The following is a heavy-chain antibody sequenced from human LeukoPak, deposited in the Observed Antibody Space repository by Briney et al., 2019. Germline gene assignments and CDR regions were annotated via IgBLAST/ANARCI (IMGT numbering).Heavy chain of an antibody. V-gene: IGHV4-59*01. Sequence: SETLSLTCAVYGGSFSGYYWSWIRQPPGKGMEWIGYIYYTGSANYNPSLKSRVTISVDTSKNQFSLKLSSVTAADTAVYYCARVQRYWSGYYSDYWGQGTLVTVSS. CDR2: IYYTGSA. CDR1: GGSFSGYY. D-gene: IGHD3-3*01. CDR3: ARVQRYWSGYYSDY. J-gene: IGHJ4*02.